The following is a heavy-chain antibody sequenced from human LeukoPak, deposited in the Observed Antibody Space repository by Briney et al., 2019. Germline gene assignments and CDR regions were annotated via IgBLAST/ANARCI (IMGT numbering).Heavy chain of an antibody. D-gene: IGHD1-26*01. CDR2: IRPMNSDV. CDR1: GCNFNTYW. Sequence: GESLKISCKGSGCNFNTYWVAWVRQLPGKGLEWMGIIRPMNSDVRYSPSFQGQVTISADKSISTAYLQWSSLKASDTAMYYCARHSPHSGSYYWFDPWGQGTLVTVSS. CDR3: ARHSPHSGSYYWFDP. V-gene: IGHV5-51*01. J-gene: IGHJ5*02.